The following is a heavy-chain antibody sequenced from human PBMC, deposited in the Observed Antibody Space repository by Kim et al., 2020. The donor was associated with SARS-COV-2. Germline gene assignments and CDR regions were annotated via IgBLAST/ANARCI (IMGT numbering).Heavy chain of an antibody. J-gene: IGHJ5*02. V-gene: IGHV4-39*01. Sequence: SETLSLTCTVSGGSISSSSYYWGWIRQPPGKGLEWIGSIYYSGSTYYNPSLKSRVTISVDTSKNQFSLKLSSVTAADTAVYYCASLPPLETFPPSRWFDPWGQGTLVTVSS. CDR1: GGSISSSSYY. CDR3: ASLPPLETFPPSRWFDP. CDR2: IYYSGST.